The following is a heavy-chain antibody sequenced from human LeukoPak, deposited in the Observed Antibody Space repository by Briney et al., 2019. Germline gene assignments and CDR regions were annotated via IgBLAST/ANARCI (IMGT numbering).Heavy chain of an antibody. Sequence: GGSLRLSCAASGFTLSSYAMSWVRQAPGKGLEWVSAISGSGGSTYYADSVKGRFTISRDNSKNTLYLQMNSLRAEDTAVYYCAKDRYSYGYVDWFDPWGQGTLVTVSS. CDR1: GFTLSSYA. CDR3: AKDRYSYGYVDWFDP. D-gene: IGHD5-18*01. CDR2: ISGSGGST. J-gene: IGHJ5*02. V-gene: IGHV3-23*01.